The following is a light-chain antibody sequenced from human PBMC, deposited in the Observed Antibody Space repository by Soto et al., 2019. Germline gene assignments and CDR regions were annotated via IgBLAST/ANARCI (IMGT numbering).Light chain of an antibody. CDR2: EDN. J-gene: IGLJ1*01. Sequence: NFMLTQPHSVSDSPGKTVTISCTRSGGSIASGYVQWYRQRPGSAPTTVIYEDNQRPSGVPDRFSGSIDSSSNSASLTISGLQTEDEADYYCQSYHSSYPYVFGTGTKVTVL. CDR1: GGSIASGY. CDR3: QSYHSSYPYV. V-gene: IGLV6-57*03.